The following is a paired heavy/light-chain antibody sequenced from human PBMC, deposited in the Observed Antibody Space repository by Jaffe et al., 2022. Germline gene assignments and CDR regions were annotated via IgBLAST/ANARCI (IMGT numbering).Heavy chain of an antibody. Sequence: QVQLVQSGAEVKQPGASVTVSCKASGYIFSSSGISWVRQAPGQGLEWMGWISAYTGDTNYAKKFQGRVTMTTDTSTSTAYMELRSLRSDDTAVYYCAREPGMTTDLYCDYWGQGTLVTVSS. V-gene: IGHV1-18*01. D-gene: IGHD1-1*01. CDR1: GYIFSSSG. CDR2: ISAYTGDT. CDR3: AREPGMTTDLYCDY. J-gene: IGHJ4*02.
Light chain of an antibody. V-gene: IGKV4-1*01. CDR3: QQYYTTPLT. CDR2: WAA. J-gene: IGKJ2*01. CDR1: QSVLFNSNNKNY. Sequence: DIVMTQSPDSLAVSLGERATINCKSSQSVLFNSNNKNYLAWYQQKPGQPPKLLIYWAATRESGVPDRFSGSGSGTDFTLTISSLQAEDVAIYYCQQYYTTPLTFGQGTKVEIK.